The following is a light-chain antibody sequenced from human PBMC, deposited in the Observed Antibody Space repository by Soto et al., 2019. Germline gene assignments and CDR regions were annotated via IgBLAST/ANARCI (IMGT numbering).Light chain of an antibody. CDR3: HHYGSSRVT. Sequence: EIVLTQSPGTLSLSPGERATLSCRTSQSVSSSYLAWYQQKPGQAPRLLIYGASSRATGIPDRFSGSGSGTDFTLTIGRLEPEDFAVYYCHHYGSSRVTFGGGTKVEIK. J-gene: IGKJ4*01. V-gene: IGKV3-20*01. CDR1: QSVSSSY. CDR2: GAS.